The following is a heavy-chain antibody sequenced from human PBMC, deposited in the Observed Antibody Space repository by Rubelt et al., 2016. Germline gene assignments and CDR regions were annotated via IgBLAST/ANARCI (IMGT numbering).Heavy chain of an antibody. D-gene: IGHD5-24*01. Sequence: QVQLVQSGAEVKKPGASVKVSCKASGYTFTSYGISWVRQAPGQGLEWMGWISAYNGNPNYAQKLKGRVSMTTEASTSTAYMELRRLRSYDTAVYDCARRDGYNWDDAFDIWGQGTMVTVSS. CDR3: ARRDGYNWDDAFDI. CDR1: GYTFTSYG. CDR2: ISAYNGNP. V-gene: IGHV1-18*01. J-gene: IGHJ3*02.